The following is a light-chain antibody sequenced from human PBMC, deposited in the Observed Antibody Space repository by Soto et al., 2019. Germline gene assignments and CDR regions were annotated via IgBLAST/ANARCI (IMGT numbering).Light chain of an antibody. CDR2: GAS. CDR3: QQYGSSPRT. Sequence: EIVLTQSPGTLSLSPGERATLSWRASQSVSSSYLAWYKQKPGQAPRLLIYGASSRATGIPDRCSGSGSGTEFTLTISRLEPEDFEVYYCQQYGSSPRTFGQGTKVDI. J-gene: IGKJ1*01. V-gene: IGKV3-20*01. CDR1: QSVSSSY.